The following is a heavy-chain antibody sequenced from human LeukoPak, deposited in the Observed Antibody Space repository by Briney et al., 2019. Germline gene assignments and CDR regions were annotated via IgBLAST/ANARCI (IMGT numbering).Heavy chain of an antibody. CDR1: GGTFSSYA. CDR2: IIPILGIA. Sequence: SVKVSCKASGGTFSSYAISWVRQAPGQGLEWMGRIIPILGIANYAQKFQGRVTITADKSTSTAYMELSSLRSEETAVYYCASGMVRARPYFDYWGQGTLVTVSS. J-gene: IGHJ4*02. D-gene: IGHD3-10*01. CDR3: ASGMVRARPYFDY. V-gene: IGHV1-69*04.